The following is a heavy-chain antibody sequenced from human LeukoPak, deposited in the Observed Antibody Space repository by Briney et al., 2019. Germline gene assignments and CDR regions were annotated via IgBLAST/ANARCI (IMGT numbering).Heavy chain of an antibody. CDR2: IWYDGSNK. CDR1: GFTFSSYS. CDR3: ASEAYDILTGFPNGMDV. D-gene: IGHD3-9*01. V-gene: IGHV3-33*01. J-gene: IGHJ6*02. Sequence: TGGSLRLSCAASGFTFSSYSMHWVRQAPGKGLEWVAVIWYDGSNKYYADSVKGRFTISRDNSKNTLYLQMNSLRAEDTAVYYCASEAYDILTGFPNGMDVWGQGTTVTVSS.